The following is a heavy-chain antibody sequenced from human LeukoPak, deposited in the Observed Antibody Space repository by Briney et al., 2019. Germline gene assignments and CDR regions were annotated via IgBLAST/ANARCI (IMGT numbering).Heavy chain of an antibody. CDR1: GYTFTGYY. V-gene: IGHV1-2*02. J-gene: IGHJ4*02. CDR2: INPNSGGT. CDR3: ATVRVAAAGTPYYFDY. D-gene: IGHD6-13*01. Sequence: ASVKVSCKASGYTFTGYYMHWVRQAPGQGLEWMGWINPNSGGTNYAQKFQGRVTMTRDTSISTAYMELSRLGSDDTAVYYCATVRVAAAGTPYYFDYWGQGTLVTVSS.